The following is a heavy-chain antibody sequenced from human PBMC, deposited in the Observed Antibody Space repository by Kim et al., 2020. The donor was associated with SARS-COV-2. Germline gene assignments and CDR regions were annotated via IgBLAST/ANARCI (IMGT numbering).Heavy chain of an antibody. J-gene: IGHJ4*02. CDR2: ISSNGGST. CDR3: VKVAGGSYPLTNPYDY. CDR1: GFTFSSYA. D-gene: IGHD1-26*01. V-gene: IGHV3-64D*09. Sequence: GGSLRLSCSASGFTFSSYAMHWVRQAPGKGLEYVSAISSNGGSTYYADSVKGRFTISRDNSKNTLYLQMSSLRAEDTAVYYCVKVAGGSYPLTNPYDYWGQGTLVTVSS.